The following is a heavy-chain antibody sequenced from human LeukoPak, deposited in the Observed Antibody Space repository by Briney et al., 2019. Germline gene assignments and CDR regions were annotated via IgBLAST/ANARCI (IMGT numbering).Heavy chain of an antibody. V-gene: IGHV3-30*04. CDR1: GFTFSSYA. CDR3: ARNSGWFRFDY. CDR2: ISYDGSNK. Sequence: PGRSLRLSCAASGFTFSSYAMHWVRQAPGKGLEWVAVISYDGSNKYYADSVKGRFTISRDNSKNTLYLQMNSLRAEDTAVYYCARNSGWFRFDYWGQGTLVTVSS. J-gene: IGHJ4*02. D-gene: IGHD6-19*01.